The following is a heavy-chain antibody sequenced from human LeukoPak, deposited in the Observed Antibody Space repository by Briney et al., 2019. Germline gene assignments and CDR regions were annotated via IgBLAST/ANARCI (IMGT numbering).Heavy chain of an antibody. Sequence: SQTLSLTCTVSGGSISSGDYYWSWIRQPPGKGLEWIGYIYYSGSTYYNPSLKSRVTISVDMSKNQFSLKLSSVTAADTAVYYCAREEATMVRGVIYYWGQGTLVTVSS. J-gene: IGHJ4*02. CDR2: IYYSGST. V-gene: IGHV4-30-4*01. CDR1: GGSISSGDYY. CDR3: AREEATMVRGVIYY. D-gene: IGHD3-10*01.